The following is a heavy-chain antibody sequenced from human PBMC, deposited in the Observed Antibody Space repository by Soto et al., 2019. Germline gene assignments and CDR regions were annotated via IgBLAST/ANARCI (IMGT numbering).Heavy chain of an antibody. Sequence: QVQLVQSGAEVKKPGSSVKVSCKASGGTFTSYVLTWVRQAPGQGLEWLGGIIPIIGTTNYAQNFQGRVTITADESSSTAYMELSSLKSNDTAVDYCARSNYVWGSLRGGYFYLWCRGTLVTFSS. V-gene: IGHV1-69*12. CDR1: GGTFTSYV. CDR3: ARSNYVWGSLRGGYFYL. D-gene: IGHD3-16*01. J-gene: IGHJ2*01. CDR2: IIPIIGTT.